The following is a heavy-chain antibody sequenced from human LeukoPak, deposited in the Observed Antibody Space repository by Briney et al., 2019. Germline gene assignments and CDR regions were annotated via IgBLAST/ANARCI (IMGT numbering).Heavy chain of an antibody. V-gene: IGHV1-2*02. J-gene: IGHJ4*01. Sequence: ASVKVSCKASGYALTDYYLHWVRQAPGQGLKWMGWINPNSGATHYAQTFQARVTMTRDTSIGSGYMELTGLESDDTAVYYCARGPRILGGTEKAGDFFAFWGQGSLVTVSS. D-gene: IGHD3-16*01. CDR1: GYALTDYY. CDR2: INPNSGAT. CDR3: ARGPRILGGTEKAGDFFAF.